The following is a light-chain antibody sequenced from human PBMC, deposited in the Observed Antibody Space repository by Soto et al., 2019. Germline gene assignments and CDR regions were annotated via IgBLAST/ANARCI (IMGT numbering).Light chain of an antibody. CDR1: QSISSW. V-gene: IGKV1-5*01. Sequence: DSQMTQSPSTLSASVGDRVTITCRASQSISSWLAWYQQKPGKAPKLLIYDASSLESGVPSRFSGSGSGTDFTVTINSLQPEDIATYYCQQYQNLPITFGQGTRLEIK. CDR3: QQYQNLPIT. CDR2: DAS. J-gene: IGKJ5*01.